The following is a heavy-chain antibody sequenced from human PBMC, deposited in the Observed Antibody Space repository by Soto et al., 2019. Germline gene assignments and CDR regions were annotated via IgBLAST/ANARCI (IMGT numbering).Heavy chain of an antibody. V-gene: IGHV3-23*01. CDR1: GFMFANYA. Sequence: EVQLLESGGGLVQPGGSLRLSCAASGFMFANYAMGWVRQAPGKGLEWVSAITGSGGGTYYADSVKGRFTVSRDNSKNTLYLQMHSLRAEDAAIFYCAKDGQWLDVYLESWGQGTQVTVSA. J-gene: IGHJ4*02. CDR2: ITGSGGGT. D-gene: IGHD6-19*01. CDR3: AKDGQWLDVYLES.